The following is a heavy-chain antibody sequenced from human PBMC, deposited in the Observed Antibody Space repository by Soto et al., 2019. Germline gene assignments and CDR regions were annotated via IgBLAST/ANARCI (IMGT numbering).Heavy chain of an antibody. J-gene: IGHJ5*02. CDR1: TFTFSIYA. Sequence: EVQLLESGGGLVQPGGSLRLSCAASTFTFSIYAMSWVRQAPGKGLEWVSGISGNGGSTYYADSVKGRFTISRDNSKNTVYLQMNSLRVEDTAVYYCAKDRWSTSSERGSWFDPWGQGTLVMVSS. CDR2: ISGNGGST. D-gene: IGHD1-26*01. CDR3: AKDRWSTSSERGSWFDP. V-gene: IGHV3-23*01.